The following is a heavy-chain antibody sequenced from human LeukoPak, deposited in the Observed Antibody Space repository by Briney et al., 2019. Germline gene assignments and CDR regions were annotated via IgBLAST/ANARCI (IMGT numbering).Heavy chain of an antibody. D-gene: IGHD3-22*01. CDR1: GGSISSSSYY. Sequence: SETLSLTCTVSGGSISSSSYYWGWIRQPPGKGLEWIGSMFYSGSTYYNPSLKSRVTISVDTSKNQFSLKLSSVTAADTAVYYCARQHSSGYFYWGQGTLVTVSS. J-gene: IGHJ4*02. CDR2: MFYSGST. CDR3: ARQHSSGYFY. V-gene: IGHV4-39*07.